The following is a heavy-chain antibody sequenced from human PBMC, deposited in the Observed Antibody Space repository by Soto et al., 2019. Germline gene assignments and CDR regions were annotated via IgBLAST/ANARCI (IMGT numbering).Heavy chain of an antibody. D-gene: IGHD3-16*01. Sequence: SETLSLTYTVSGGSISSGSYYWGWIRQPPGKGLGWIGTVYYDGCACYDPSLKSRVTISIETSNNRFSLTLNSVTAADTSVYLGAGWGVKDNTAFEYGCPGPLVAASS. CDR3: AGWGVKDNTAFEY. J-gene: IGHJ4*02. CDR2: VYYDGCA. CDR1: GGSISSGSYY. V-gene: IGHV4-39*02.